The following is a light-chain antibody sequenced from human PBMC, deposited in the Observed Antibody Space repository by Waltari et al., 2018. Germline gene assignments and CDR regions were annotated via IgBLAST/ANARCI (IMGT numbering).Light chain of an antibody. V-gene: IGLV2-23*01. Sequence: QSALTQPASVSGSPGQSITISCTGTSSDVGSYNLVSWYHQHPGKAPKLMIYEGCKRRAGVSNRFSGSKSGNTASLTISGLQAEDEADYYCCSYAGSSTLVFGGGTKLTVL. CDR1: SSDVGSYNL. J-gene: IGLJ3*02. CDR2: EGC. CDR3: CSYAGSSTLV.